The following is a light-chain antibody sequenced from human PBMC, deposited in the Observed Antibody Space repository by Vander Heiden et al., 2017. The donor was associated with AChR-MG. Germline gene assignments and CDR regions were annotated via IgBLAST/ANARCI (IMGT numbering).Light chain of an antibody. Sequence: EIVLTQSPATLSLSPGERATLSCRASQSVSSSLAWYQQKPGQAPRLLIYDASNRATGIPARFSGSGSGTDFTLTISTLEPEDFAVYYCQQRSSWPRFTFGPGTKVDI. CDR2: DAS. CDR3: QQRSSWPRFT. CDR1: QSVSSS. J-gene: IGKJ3*01. V-gene: IGKV3-11*01.